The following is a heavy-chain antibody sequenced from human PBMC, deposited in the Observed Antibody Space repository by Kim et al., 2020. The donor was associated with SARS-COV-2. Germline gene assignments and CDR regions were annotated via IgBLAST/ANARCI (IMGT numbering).Heavy chain of an antibody. Sequence: SETLSLTCTVSGGSISSSSYYWGWIRQPPGKGLEWIGSIYYSGSTYYNPSLKSRVTISVDTSKNQFSLKLSSVTAADTAVYYCARQDPSLLSTSFDYWGQGTLVTVSS. CDR3: ARQDPSLLSTSFDY. CDR2: IYYSGST. CDR1: GGSISSSSYY. D-gene: IGHD2-2*01. V-gene: IGHV4-39*01. J-gene: IGHJ4*02.